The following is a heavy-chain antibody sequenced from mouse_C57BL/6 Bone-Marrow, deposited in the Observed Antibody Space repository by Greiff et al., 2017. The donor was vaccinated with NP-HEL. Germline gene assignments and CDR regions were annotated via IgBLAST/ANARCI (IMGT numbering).Heavy chain of an antibody. V-gene: IGHV1-26*01. D-gene: IGHD2-4*01. CDR2: INPNNGGT. CDR3: ARGVYYDFY. CDR1: GYTFTDYY. J-gene: IGHJ2*01. Sequence: VQLQQSGPELVKPGASVKISCKASGYTFTDYYMNWVKQSHGKSLEWIGDINPNNGGTSYNQKFKGKATLTVDKSSSTAYMELRSLTSEDSAVYYCARGVYYDFYWGQGTTLTVSS.